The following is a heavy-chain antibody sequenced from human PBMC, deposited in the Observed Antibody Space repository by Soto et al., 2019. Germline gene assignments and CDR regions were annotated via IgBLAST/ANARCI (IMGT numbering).Heavy chain of an antibody. D-gene: IGHD2-2*01. Sequence: QVQLQESGPGLVKPSQTLSLTCTVSGGSISSGDYYWSWIRQPPGKGLECIGYIYYSGSTYYNPSLKSRVTISVDTSKNQFSRNLSSVTAADTAVYYCARVNAVPAAFDYWGQGTLVTVSS. CDR2: IYYSGST. V-gene: IGHV4-30-4*01. CDR1: GGSISSGDYY. J-gene: IGHJ4*02. CDR3: ARVNAVPAAFDY.